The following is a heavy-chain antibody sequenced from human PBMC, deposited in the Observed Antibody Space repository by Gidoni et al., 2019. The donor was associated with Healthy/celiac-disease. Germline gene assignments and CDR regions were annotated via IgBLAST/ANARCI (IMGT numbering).Heavy chain of an antibody. V-gene: IGHV3-30*18. D-gene: IGHD1-26*01. J-gene: IGHJ4*01. CDR3: AKSTELLN. CDR1: GFTFSSYG. Sequence: VQLVESGGGVVQPRRSLRLSCAPSGFTFSSYGMPWGRQAPGKGLEWVAVISYDGSNKYYADSVKGRFTISRDNSKNTLYLQMDSLGAEDTAVYDCAKSTELLNWGQGTLVTVSS. CDR2: ISYDGSNK.